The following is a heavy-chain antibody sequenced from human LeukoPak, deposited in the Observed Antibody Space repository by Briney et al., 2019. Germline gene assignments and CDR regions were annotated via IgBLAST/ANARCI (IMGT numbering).Heavy chain of an antibody. CDR1: GFTFSSYW. D-gene: IGHD3-10*01. Sequence: GGSLRLSCAASGFTFSSYWMSWVRQAPGKGLEWVANIKQDGSEKYHVDSVKGRFTISRDNAKNSLYLQMNSLRAEDTAVYYCATYYVPGSYNNKLIDYWGQETLVTVSS. V-gene: IGHV3-7*01. CDR2: IKQDGSEK. J-gene: IGHJ4*02. CDR3: ATYYVPGSYNNKLIDY.